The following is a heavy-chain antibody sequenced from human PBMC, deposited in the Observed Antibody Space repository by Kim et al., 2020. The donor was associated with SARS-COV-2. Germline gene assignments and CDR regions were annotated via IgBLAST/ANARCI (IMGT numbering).Heavy chain of an antibody. V-gene: IGHV1-18*01. J-gene: IGHJ5*02. D-gene: IGHD5-12*01. CDR3: ARDYRVYQNWCDP. Sequence: YAQKLQCRVTITTDTATSTAYMELRSLRSDDTAVYYCARDYRVYQNWCDPWGQGTLVTVSS.